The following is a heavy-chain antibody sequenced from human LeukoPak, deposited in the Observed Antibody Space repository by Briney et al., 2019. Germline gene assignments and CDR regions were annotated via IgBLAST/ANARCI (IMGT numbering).Heavy chain of an antibody. CDR3: AKGGYCSSTSCYVGWFDP. CDR1: GFTFSSYV. D-gene: IGHD2-2*01. J-gene: IGHJ5*02. Sequence: SGGSLRLSCAASGFTFSSYVMNWVRQAPGKGLEWVSVISGGGGSTYYADSVKGRFTMSRDNSKNTLFLQMNSLRAEDTAVYYCAKGGYCSSTSCYVGWFDPWGQGTLVTVSS. V-gene: IGHV3-23*01. CDR2: ISGGGGST.